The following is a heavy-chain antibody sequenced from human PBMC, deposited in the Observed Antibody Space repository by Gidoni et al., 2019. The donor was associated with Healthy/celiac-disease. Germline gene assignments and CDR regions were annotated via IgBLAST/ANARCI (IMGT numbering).Heavy chain of an antibody. CDR1: GFPFSSYA. CDR2: ISGSGGST. J-gene: IGHJ6*02. D-gene: IGHD6-19*01. V-gene: IGHV3-23*01. Sequence: EVQLLESGGGLVQPGGSLRLSCSASGFPFSSYAMSWVRQAPGKGLEWVSAISGSGGSTYYADSVKGRFTISRDNSKNTLYLQMNSLRAEDTAVYYCLAVAGTGYYYGMDVWGQGTTVTVSS. CDR3: LAVAGTGYYYGMDV.